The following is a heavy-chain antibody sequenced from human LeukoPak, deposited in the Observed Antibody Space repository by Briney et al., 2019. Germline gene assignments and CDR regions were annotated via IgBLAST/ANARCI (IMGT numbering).Heavy chain of an antibody. Sequence: GGSLRLSCVASGFSVSSKSMSWVRQAPGKGLEWVGFIRSKAYGGTTEYAASVKGRFTISRDDSKSIAYLQMNSLKTEDTAVYYCTYSSSWYDAFDIWAKGQWSPSLQ. CDR3: TYSSSWYDAFDI. V-gene: IGHV3-49*04. CDR1: GFSVSSKS. D-gene: IGHD6-13*01. J-gene: IGHJ3*02. CDR2: IRSKAYGGTT.